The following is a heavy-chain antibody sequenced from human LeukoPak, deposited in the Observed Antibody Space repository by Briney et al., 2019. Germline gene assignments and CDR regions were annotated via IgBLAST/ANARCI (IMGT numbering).Heavy chain of an antibody. J-gene: IGHJ4*02. CDR1: GFSFSSYS. Sequence: SGGSLRLSCAASGFSFSSYSMNWVRQAPGKGLEWVSAIPGSGGSTYYADSVKGRFTISRDNSKNTLYLQMNNLRAEDTAVYYCAKEPAYCGGDCYFLLDYWGQGTLVTVSS. CDR2: IPGSGGST. CDR3: AKEPAYCGGDCYFLLDY. V-gene: IGHV3-23*01. D-gene: IGHD2-21*02.